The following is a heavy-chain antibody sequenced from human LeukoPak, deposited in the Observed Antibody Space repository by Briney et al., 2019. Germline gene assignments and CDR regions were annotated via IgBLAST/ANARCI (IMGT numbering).Heavy chain of an antibody. V-gene: IGHV1-2*02. CDR2: INPNSGGT. D-gene: IGHD3-10*01. CDR1: GYTFTGYY. J-gene: IGHJ4*02. Sequence: ASVKVSCKASGYTFTGYYMHWVRQAPGQGLEWMGWINPNSGGTNYAQKFQGRVTMTRDTSISTAYMELSRLRSYDTAVYYCARSMVRGVIIIHWGQGTLVTVSS. CDR3: ARSMVRGVIIIH.